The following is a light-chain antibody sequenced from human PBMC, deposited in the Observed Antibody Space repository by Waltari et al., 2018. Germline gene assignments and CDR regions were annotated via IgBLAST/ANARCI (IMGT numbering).Light chain of an antibody. CDR2: GAS. Sequence: EIVLTQSPGTLSLSPGDRATLSCRASQSVFSAYLAWYQQKPGQAPRLLIYGASRRATGIPARFSGSGSGTDFTLTISRLEPEDFAVYYCQQFGGSVLYTFGQGTKVEI. CDR3: QQFGGSVLYT. V-gene: IGKV3-20*01. J-gene: IGKJ2*01. CDR1: QSVFSAY.